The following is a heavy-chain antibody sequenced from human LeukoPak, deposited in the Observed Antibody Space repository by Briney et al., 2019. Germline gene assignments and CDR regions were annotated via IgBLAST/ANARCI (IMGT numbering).Heavy chain of an antibody. D-gene: IGHD2-2*01. V-gene: IGHV3-30*18. CDR3: AKEHTNSYFDY. CDR1: GFTFSSYG. J-gene: IGHJ4*02. CDR2: ISYDGSNK. Sequence: PGGSLRLSCAASGFTFSSYGMHWVRQAPGKGLEWVAVISYDGSNKYYADSVKGRFTISRDNSKNALYLQMNSLRAEDTAAYYCAKEHTNSYFDYWGQGTLVTVSS.